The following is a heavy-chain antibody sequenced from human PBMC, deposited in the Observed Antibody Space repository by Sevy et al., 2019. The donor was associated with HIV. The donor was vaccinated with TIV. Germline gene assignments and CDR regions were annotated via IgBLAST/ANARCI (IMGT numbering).Heavy chain of an antibody. CDR1: GFTFSSYA. J-gene: IGHJ4*02. V-gene: IGHV3-30-3*01. Sequence: GGSLRLSCAASGFTFSSYAMHWVRQAPGKGLEWVAVISYDGSNKYYADSVKGRFTISRDNSKNTLYLQMNSLRAEDTAVYYCARAVGPVTTNDYWGQGTLVTVSS. CDR3: ARAVGPVTTNDY. D-gene: IGHD4-17*01. CDR2: ISYDGSNK.